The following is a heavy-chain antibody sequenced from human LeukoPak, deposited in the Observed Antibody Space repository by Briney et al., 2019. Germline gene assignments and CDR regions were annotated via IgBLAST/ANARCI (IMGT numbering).Heavy chain of an antibody. Sequence: GASVKVSCKASGGTFSSYAISWVRQAPGPGLEWMGRIIPIFGIANYAQKFQGRVTITADKSTSTAYMELSSLRSGDTAVYYCARDPVTTRFDPWGQGTLVTVSS. CDR2: IIPIFGIA. V-gene: IGHV1-69*04. CDR3: ARDPVTTRFDP. J-gene: IGHJ5*02. D-gene: IGHD4-17*01. CDR1: GGTFSSYA.